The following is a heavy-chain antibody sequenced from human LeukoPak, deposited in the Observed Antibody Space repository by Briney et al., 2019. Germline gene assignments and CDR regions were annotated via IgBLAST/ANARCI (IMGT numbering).Heavy chain of an antibody. CDR3: ARGRYCTSTSCYTVWSVNYYYYMDV. CDR1: GGSFSGYY. Sequence: PSETLSLTCAVYGGSFSGYYWSWIRQPPGKGLEWIGEINHSGSTNYNPSLKSRVTISVDTSKNQFSLKLSSVTAADTAVYYCARGRYCTSTSCYTVWSVNYYYYMDVSGKGTTVTVSS. CDR2: INHSGST. J-gene: IGHJ6*03. V-gene: IGHV4-34*01. D-gene: IGHD2-2*02.